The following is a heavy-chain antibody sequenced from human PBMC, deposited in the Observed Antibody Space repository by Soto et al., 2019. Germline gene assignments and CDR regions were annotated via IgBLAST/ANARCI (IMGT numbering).Heavy chain of an antibody. Sequence: DSLTIYWKRSGYSFTRSRIGLVRQMPGKGLEWMGISYPGDSDTRYSPSFQGQVTISADKSISTAYLQWSSLKASDTAMYYCARARIVGAGYYFDYWGQGTLVTVSS. D-gene: IGHD1-26*01. CDR2: SYPGDSDT. V-gene: IGHV5-51*01. J-gene: IGHJ4*02. CDR3: ARARIVGAGYYFDY. CDR1: GYSFTRSR.